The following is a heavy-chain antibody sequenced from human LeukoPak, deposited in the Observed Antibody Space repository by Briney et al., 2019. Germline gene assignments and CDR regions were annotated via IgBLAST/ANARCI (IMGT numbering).Heavy chain of an antibody. D-gene: IGHD6-13*01. CDR1: GGSISTYY. CDR2: VYYSGST. CDR3: ARVPGYGSSWARGYFDY. V-gene: IGHV4-59*04. Sequence: PSETLSLTCTVSGGSISTYYWGWIRQPPGKGLEWIGNVYYSGSTYYNPSLKSRVTMSVDTSKNQFSLKLSSVTAADTAVYYCARVPGYGSSWARGYFDYWGQGTLVTVSS. J-gene: IGHJ4*02.